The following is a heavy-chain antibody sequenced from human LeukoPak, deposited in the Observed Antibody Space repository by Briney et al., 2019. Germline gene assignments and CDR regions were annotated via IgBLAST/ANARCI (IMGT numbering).Heavy chain of an antibody. D-gene: IGHD3-10*01. V-gene: IGHV3-21*04. J-gene: IGHJ5*02. CDR1: GFTFTTYS. Sequence: GGSLRLSCAASGFTFTTYSMNWVRQAPGKGLEWVSCISSSSSYIYYADSVKGRFTISRDNSKNTLYLQMNSLRAEDTAVYYCAKDLYGSGSYYKKDWFDPWGQGTLVTVSS. CDR3: AKDLYGSGSYYKKDWFDP. CDR2: ISSSSSYI.